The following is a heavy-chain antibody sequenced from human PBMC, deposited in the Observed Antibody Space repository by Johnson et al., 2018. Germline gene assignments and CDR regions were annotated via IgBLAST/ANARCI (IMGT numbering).Heavy chain of an antibody. Sequence: QVQLVESGGGLVQXGRSLRLXCAASGFTFSSHGMHWVRQAPGKGLEWVAVIWSEGSKKYYADSVKGRFTVSRVNSKNTLYRQMNSLRAEDTAIYYCARDRGDCSGGSCWGYFQHWGQGTLVTVSS. J-gene: IGHJ1*01. CDR2: IWSEGSKK. CDR3: ARDRGDCSGGSCWGYFQH. CDR1: GFTFSSHG. V-gene: IGHV3-33*01. D-gene: IGHD2-15*01.